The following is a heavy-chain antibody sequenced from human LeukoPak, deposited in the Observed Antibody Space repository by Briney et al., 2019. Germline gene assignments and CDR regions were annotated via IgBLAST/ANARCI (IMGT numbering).Heavy chain of an antibody. Sequence: GGSLRLSCAASGFTFSDYWMHWVRQGPGKGLAWVSRISDDGTSANYADSVKGRFTISRDNARNTLYLQMNSLRAEDTAVYYCAAQEGPWGQGTLVTVSS. CDR3: AAQEGP. V-gene: IGHV3-74*01. J-gene: IGHJ5*02. CDR1: GFTFSDYW. CDR2: ISDDGTSA.